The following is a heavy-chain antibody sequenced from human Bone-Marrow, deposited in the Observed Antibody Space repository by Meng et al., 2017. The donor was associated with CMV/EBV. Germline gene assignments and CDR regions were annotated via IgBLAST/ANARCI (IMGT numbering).Heavy chain of an antibody. Sequence: GGSLRLSCAASGFTFSSYTMNWVRQAPGRGLEWVSSISSGSSYIYYADSVRGRFTISRDNAKNSLYLLMNSLRAEDTAIYYCASQGRSVRPGYWGQGTLVTVSS. CDR1: GFTFSSYT. CDR3: ASQGRSVRPGY. CDR2: ISSGSSYI. V-gene: IGHV3-21*01. D-gene: IGHD6-6*01. J-gene: IGHJ4*02.